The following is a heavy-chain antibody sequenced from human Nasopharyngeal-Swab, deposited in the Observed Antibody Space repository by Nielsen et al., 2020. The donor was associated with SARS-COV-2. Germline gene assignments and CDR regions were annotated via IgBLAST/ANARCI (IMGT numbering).Heavy chain of an antibody. D-gene: IGHD3-22*01. CDR1: GYTFTSYY. Sequence: ASVKVSCKASGYTFTSYYMHWVRQAPGQGLEWMGIINPSGGSTSYAQKFQGRVTMTRDTSTSTVYMELSSLRSEGTAVYYCARDVEEYYYDSSGPGHYYGMDVWGQGTTVTVSS. J-gene: IGHJ6*02. V-gene: IGHV1-46*01. CDR2: INPSGGST. CDR3: ARDVEEYYYDSSGPGHYYGMDV.